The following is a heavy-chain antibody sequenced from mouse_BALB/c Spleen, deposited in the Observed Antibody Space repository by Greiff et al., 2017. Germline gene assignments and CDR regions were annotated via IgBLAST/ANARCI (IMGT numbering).Heavy chain of an antibody. J-gene: IGHJ4*01. Sequence: SGYSFTGYFMNWVMQSHGKSLEWIGRINPYNGDTFYNQKFKGKATLTVDKSSSTAHMELRSLASEDSAVYYCARDHGSSYDAMDYWGQGTSVTVSS. CDR1: GYSFTGYF. CDR2: INPYNGDT. D-gene: IGHD1-1*01. V-gene: IGHV1-20*02. CDR3: ARDHGSSYDAMDY.